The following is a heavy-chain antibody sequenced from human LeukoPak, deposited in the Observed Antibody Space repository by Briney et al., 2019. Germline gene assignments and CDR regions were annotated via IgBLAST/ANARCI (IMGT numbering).Heavy chain of an antibody. CDR3: AKVGPDSSPDY. D-gene: IGHD3-22*01. Sequence: PGGSLRLSCAASGFTFSSYWMSWVRQAPGKGLEWVANIKQDGSEKYYVDSVKGRFTISRDNAKNSLYLQMNSLRAEDTAVYYCAKVGPDSSPDYWGQGTLVTVSS. CDR1: GFTFSSYW. CDR2: IKQDGSEK. J-gene: IGHJ4*02. V-gene: IGHV3-7*03.